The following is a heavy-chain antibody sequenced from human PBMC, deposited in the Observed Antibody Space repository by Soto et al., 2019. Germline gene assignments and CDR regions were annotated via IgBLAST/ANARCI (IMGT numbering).Heavy chain of an antibody. J-gene: IGHJ6*02. CDR2: INHSGST. Sequence: PSETLSLTCAVYGGSFSGYYWSWIRQPPGKGLEWIGEINHSGSTNYNPSLKSRVTISVDTSKNQFSLKLSSVTAADTAVYYCARGGTIFGVVILYYYYGMDVWGQGTTVTAP. CDR1: GGSFSGYY. D-gene: IGHD3-3*01. V-gene: IGHV4-34*01. CDR3: ARGGTIFGVVILYYYYGMDV.